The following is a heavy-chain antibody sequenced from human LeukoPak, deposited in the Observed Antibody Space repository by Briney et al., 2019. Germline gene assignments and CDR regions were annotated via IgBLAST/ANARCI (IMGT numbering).Heavy chain of an antibody. CDR1: GGSISSSSYY. V-gene: IGHV4-39*07. D-gene: IGHD3-22*01. CDR2: IYYSGST. Sequence: SETLSLTCTVSGGSISSSSYYWGWIRQPPGKGLEWIGSIYYSGSTYYNPSLKSRVTISVDTSKDQFSLKLSSVTAADTAVYYCARASPITMIVVVITDLYYFDYWGQGTLVTVSS. CDR3: ARASPITMIVVVITDLYYFDY. J-gene: IGHJ4*02.